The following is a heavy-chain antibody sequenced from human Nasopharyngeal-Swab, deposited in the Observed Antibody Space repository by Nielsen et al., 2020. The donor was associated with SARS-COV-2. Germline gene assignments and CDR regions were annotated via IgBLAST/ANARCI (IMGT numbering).Heavy chain of an antibody. CDR2: ISVYHGDT. CDR3: ARGNGWYPDH. Sequence: SVPVSCMASRYTFANYGVSWVRQAPGQGLEWMGWISVYHGDTGHAQNFQGRVTMTTDTFTDTGYLELRSLRSAATAVYYCARGNGWYPDHWCQGTLITVSP. V-gene: IGHV1-18*01. J-gene: IGHJ4*02. CDR1: RYTFANYG. D-gene: IGHD6-19*01.